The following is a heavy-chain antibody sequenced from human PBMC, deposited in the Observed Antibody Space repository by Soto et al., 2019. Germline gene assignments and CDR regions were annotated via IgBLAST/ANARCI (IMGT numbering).Heavy chain of an antibody. CDR2: IYSGGST. V-gene: IGHV3-NL1*01. Sequence: GGSLRLSCAASGFTFSSYGMHWVRQAPGKGLEWVSVIYSGGSTYYADSVKGRFTISRHNSKNTLYLQMNSLRAEDTAVYYCARHYGDYRGNFDYWGQGTLVTVSS. J-gene: IGHJ4*02. D-gene: IGHD4-17*01. CDR1: GFTFSSYG. CDR3: ARHYGDYRGNFDY.